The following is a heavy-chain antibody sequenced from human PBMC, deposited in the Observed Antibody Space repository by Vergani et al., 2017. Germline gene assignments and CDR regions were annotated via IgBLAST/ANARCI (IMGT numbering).Heavy chain of an antibody. D-gene: IGHD1-26*01. Sequence: EVQLVQSGAEVKKPGESLKISCKGSRYSFTSYWIGWVRQMPGKGLEWMGIIYPGDSDTRYSPSFQVQVTISADKSISTAYLQWSSLKASDTAMYYCARPQRGIVGATAVDYWGQGTLVTVSS. J-gene: IGHJ4*02. CDR3: ARPQRGIVGATAVDY. CDR2: IYPGDSDT. CDR1: RYSFTSYW. V-gene: IGHV5-51*01.